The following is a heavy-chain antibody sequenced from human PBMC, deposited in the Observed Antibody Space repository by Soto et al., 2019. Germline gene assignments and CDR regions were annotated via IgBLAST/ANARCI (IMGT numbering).Heavy chain of an antibody. CDR3: AREQYNWKL. D-gene: IGHD1-20*01. V-gene: IGHV4-34*01. CDR2: IRHGGST. J-gene: IGHJ4*02. CDR1: GGSFNTYY. Sequence: QVQLQQWGAGLLKPSETLSLTCAVNGGSFNTYYWTWIRQPPGKGLEWIAEIRHGGSTNYNPSLKSRVTISLDTSKNQVSLRLRSVTAADTAVYYCAREQYNWKLWGQGTLVTVSS.